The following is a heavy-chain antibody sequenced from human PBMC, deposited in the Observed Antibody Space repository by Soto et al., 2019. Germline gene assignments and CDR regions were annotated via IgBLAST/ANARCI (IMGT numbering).Heavy chain of an antibody. CDR2: ISATGSDT. CDR1: GFAFSLYA. J-gene: IGHJ5*02. Sequence: GGSLRLSCAASGFAFSLYAMTWVRQAPGKGLDWVSYISATGSDTFYADSVKGRLIVSRDNSKNTVYLQVNSLRAEDSAVYYCAIDRWDAFGGSWGQGTLVTVSS. V-gene: IGHV3-23*01. D-gene: IGHD6-25*01. CDR3: AIDRWDAFGGS.